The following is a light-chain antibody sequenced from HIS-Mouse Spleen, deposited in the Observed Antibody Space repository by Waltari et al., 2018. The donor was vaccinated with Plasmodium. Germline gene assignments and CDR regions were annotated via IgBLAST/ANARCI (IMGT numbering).Light chain of an antibody. CDR2: DDR. J-gene: IGLJ2*01. CDR1: NIGRKS. Sequence: SYVLTQPPSVSVAPGQTARITCGGNNIGRKSVHWYQQKPGQAPVLVVYDDRERPSVIPQRFSAANSGNTATLTISRVEAGDEADYYCQVWDSSSDHPVFGGGTKLTVL. V-gene: IGLV3-21*02. CDR3: QVWDSSSDHPV.